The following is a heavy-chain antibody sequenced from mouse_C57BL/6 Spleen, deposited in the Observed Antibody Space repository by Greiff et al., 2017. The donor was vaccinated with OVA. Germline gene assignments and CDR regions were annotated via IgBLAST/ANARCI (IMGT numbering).Heavy chain of an antibody. CDR1: GYTFTTYP. CDR3: ARGTGKGVLHWYFDV. D-gene: IGHD4-1*01. V-gene: IGHV1-47*01. J-gene: IGHJ1*03. CDR2: FHPYNDDT. Sequence: QVQLKESGAELVKPGASVKMSCKASGYTFTTYPIEWMKQNHGKSLEWIGNFHPYNDDTKYNEKFKGKATLTVEKSSSTVYLELSRLTSDDSAVYYCARGTGKGVLHWYFDVWGTGTTVTVSS.